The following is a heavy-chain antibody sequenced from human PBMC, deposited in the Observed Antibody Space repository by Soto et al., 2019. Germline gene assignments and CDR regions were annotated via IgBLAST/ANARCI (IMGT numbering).Heavy chain of an antibody. J-gene: IGHJ4*02. CDR3: ARATGSRRGFDY. CDR2: FGGSGGKT. CDR1: GFTFSSYG. D-gene: IGHD1-26*01. V-gene: IGHV3-23*01. Sequence: EVQLLESGGGLVQPGGSLRLSCATSGFTFSSYGMSWVRQAPGKGLEWVSAFGGSGGKTYYADSVKGRFTISRDNTKNTLFLQMNSLRAEDTALYYCARATGSRRGFDYWGQGTLVTVSS.